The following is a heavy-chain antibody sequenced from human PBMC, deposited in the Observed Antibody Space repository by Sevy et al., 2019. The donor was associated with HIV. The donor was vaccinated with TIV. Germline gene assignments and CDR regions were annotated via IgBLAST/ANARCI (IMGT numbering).Heavy chain of an antibody. J-gene: IGHJ4*02. CDR3: AREWPVGSDFDH. CDR1: GFTFSNYN. CDR2: ISSDESNK. Sequence: GGSLRLSCAASGFTFSNYNMHRVRQAPDQGLEWVTGISSDESNKYYAGSVKGRFIISRDISKSTLYLEMSSLRTEDTAVYYCAREWPVGSDFDHWGQGTLVTVSS. D-gene: IGHD6-19*01. V-gene: IGHV3-30-3*01.